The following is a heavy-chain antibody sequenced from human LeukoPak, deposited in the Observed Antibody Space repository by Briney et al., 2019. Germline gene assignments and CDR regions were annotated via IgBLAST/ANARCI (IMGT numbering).Heavy chain of an antibody. CDR1: GFTFSNHG. Sequence: GRSLRLSCAAPGFTFSNHGMHWVRQAPGKGLEGVAIISYDGSNKYYADSVKGRFTISRDNSKNTLYLQMNSLRDEDTAVYYCAKDSRFLEWLSPFDYWGQGTLVTVSS. V-gene: IGHV3-30*18. CDR2: ISYDGSNK. D-gene: IGHD3-3*01. CDR3: AKDSRFLEWLSPFDY. J-gene: IGHJ4*02.